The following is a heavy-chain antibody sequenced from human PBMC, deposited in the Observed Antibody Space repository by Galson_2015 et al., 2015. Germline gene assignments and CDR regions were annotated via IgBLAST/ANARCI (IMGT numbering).Heavy chain of an antibody. CDR2: ISGSSSVI. J-gene: IGHJ6*02. CDR3: ATPEPMVTAIRNGMNV. D-gene: IGHD2-21*02. Sequence: SLRLSCAASGVTLGGGSMNWVRQAPGKGLEWLPYISGSSSVIYYADSVKGRFTISRDNAKNSLYLQMNSLRDEDTAVYYCATPEPMVTAIRNGMNVWGQGTTVTVSS. CDR1: GVTLGGGS. V-gene: IGHV3-48*02.